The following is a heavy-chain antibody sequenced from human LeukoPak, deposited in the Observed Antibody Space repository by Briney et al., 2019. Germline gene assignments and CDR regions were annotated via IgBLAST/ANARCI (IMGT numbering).Heavy chain of an antibody. Sequence: PGGSLRLSCAASGFTFSSYGMHWVRQAPGKGLEWVAVISYGGSNKYYADPVKGRFTISRDSSKNTLYLQMDSLRAEDTAVYHCAKDLRAVAGPFDYWGQGTLVTVSS. J-gene: IGHJ4*02. CDR3: AKDLRAVAGPFDY. V-gene: IGHV3-30*18. CDR1: GFTFSSYG. D-gene: IGHD6-19*01. CDR2: ISYGGSNK.